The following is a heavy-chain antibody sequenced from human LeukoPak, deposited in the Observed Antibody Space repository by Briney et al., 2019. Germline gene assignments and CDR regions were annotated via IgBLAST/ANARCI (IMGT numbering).Heavy chain of an antibody. CDR2: ISYDGSNK. Sequence: GGSLRLSCAASGFTFSSYGMHWVRQAPGKGLEWVAVISYDGSNKYYADSVKGRFTISRDNSKNTLYLQMNSLRAEDTAVYYCAKGAYSSGWYISAFDIWGQGTMVTVSS. CDR1: GFTFSSYG. CDR3: AKGAYSSGWYISAFDI. D-gene: IGHD6-19*01. J-gene: IGHJ3*02. V-gene: IGHV3-30*18.